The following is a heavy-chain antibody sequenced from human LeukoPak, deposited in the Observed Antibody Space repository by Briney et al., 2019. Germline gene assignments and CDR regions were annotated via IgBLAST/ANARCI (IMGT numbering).Heavy chain of an antibody. CDR1: GFTFSSYS. Sequence: GSLRLSCAASGFTFSSYSMNWVRQAPGKGLEWVSYISSSSSTIYYADSVKGRFTISRDNAKNSLYLQMNSLRAEDTAVYYCVRYPRLGGDDTGFDSWGQGTLVTVSS. CDR3: VRYPRLGGDDTGFDS. V-gene: IGHV3-48*04. J-gene: IGHJ4*02. D-gene: IGHD2-21*01. CDR2: ISSSSSTI.